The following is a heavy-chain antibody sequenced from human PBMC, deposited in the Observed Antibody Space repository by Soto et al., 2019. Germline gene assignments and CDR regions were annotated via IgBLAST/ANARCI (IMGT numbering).Heavy chain of an antibody. CDR2: IYSGGST. Sequence: PGGSLRLSCAASGFTVSSNYMSWVRQAPGKGLEWVSVIYSGGSTYYADSVKGRFTISRDNSKNTLYLQMNSLRAEDTAVYYCASYDPSGSYYSDAFDIWGQGTMVTVSS. CDR1: GFTVSSNY. V-gene: IGHV3-66*01. D-gene: IGHD1-26*01. J-gene: IGHJ3*02. CDR3: ASYDPSGSYYSDAFDI.